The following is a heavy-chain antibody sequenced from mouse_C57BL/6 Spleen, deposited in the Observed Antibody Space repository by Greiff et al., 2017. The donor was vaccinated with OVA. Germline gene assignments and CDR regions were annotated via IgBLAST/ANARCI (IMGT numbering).Heavy chain of an antibody. D-gene: IGHD2-4*01. CDR3: ARENLTDYDGAY. Sequence: QVQLQQSGAELVKPGASVKLSCKASGYTFTSYWMHWVKQRPGQGLEWIGMIHPNSGSTNYNEKFKSKATLTVDKSSSTAYMQLSSLTSEDSAVYYCARENLTDYDGAYWGQGTLVTVSA. CDR1: GYTFTSYW. V-gene: IGHV1-64*01. J-gene: IGHJ3*01. CDR2: IHPNSGST.